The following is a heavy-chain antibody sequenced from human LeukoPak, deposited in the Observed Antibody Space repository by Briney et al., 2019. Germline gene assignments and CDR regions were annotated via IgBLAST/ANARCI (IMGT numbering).Heavy chain of an antibody. J-gene: IGHJ4*02. V-gene: IGHV4-34*01. D-gene: IGHD6-13*01. CDR3: ARAPSLAAAGTHYFDY. Sequence: SETLSLTCAVYGGCFSGYYWSWIRQPPGKGLEWIGEINYSGSTNYNPSLKSRVTISVDTSKNQFSLKVTSVTAADTAVYYCARAPSLAAAGTHYFDYWGQGTLVTVSS. CDR1: GGCFSGYY. CDR2: INYSGST.